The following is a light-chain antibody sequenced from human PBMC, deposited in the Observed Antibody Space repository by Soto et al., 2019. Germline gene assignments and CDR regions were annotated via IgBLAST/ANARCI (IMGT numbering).Light chain of an antibody. Sequence: EIVLTQSPGTLSLSPGERATLSCRASQSVRNNYLAWYQQKPGQAPRLLIYNSSTRVTGIPDRFSGSGSGTDFTLTISRLETEDFALYSCQQYRDLPQTFGQGNKVEMK. CDR3: QQYRDLPQT. CDR2: NSS. V-gene: IGKV3-20*01. CDR1: QSVRNNY. J-gene: IGKJ1*01.